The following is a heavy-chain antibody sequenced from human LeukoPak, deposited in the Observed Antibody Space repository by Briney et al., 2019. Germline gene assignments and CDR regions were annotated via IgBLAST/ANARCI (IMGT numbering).Heavy chain of an antibody. Sequence: GASEKVSCKASGYTFTSYYMHWVRQAPGQGLEWMGIINPSGGSTSYAQKFQGRVTMTRDTSTSTVYMELSSLKSEDTAVYYCARGLPPTLDTAMVFDYWGQGTLVTVSS. CDR1: GYTFTSYY. V-gene: IGHV1-46*01. CDR2: INPSGGST. CDR3: ARGLPPTLDTAMVFDY. J-gene: IGHJ4*02. D-gene: IGHD5-18*01.